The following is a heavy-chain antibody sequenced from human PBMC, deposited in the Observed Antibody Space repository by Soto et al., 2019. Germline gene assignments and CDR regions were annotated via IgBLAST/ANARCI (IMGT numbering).Heavy chain of an antibody. D-gene: IGHD2-15*01. V-gene: IGHV3-33*01. J-gene: IGHJ4*02. CDR2: IWYDGSNK. Sequence: GGSLRLSYAASGFTFSSYGMHWVRQAPGKGLEWVAVIWYDGSNKYYADSVKGRFTISRDNSKNTLYLQMNSLRAEDTAVYYCARDFEVVAATLPDYWGQGTLVTVSS. CDR1: GFTFSSYG. CDR3: ARDFEVVAATLPDY.